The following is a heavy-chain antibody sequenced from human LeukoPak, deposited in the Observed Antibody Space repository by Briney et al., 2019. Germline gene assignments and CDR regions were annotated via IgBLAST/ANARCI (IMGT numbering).Heavy chain of an antibody. D-gene: IGHD6-13*01. J-gene: IGHJ4*02. CDR1: GLTFSSYA. CDR2: ISSNGGST. Sequence: GGSLRLSFSASGLTFSSYAMHWVGQAPGKGLEYVSGISSNGGSTYYADSVKGRFTISRDNSKKTEDLQMSSLRAEDTAVYYFLSRHQMVRVDYWGQGTLVTVSS. V-gene: IGHV3-64D*09. CDR3: LSRHQMVRVDY.